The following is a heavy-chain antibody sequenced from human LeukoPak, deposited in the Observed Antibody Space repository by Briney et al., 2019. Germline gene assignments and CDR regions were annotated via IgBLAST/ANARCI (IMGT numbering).Heavy chain of an antibody. J-gene: IGHJ4*02. D-gene: IGHD2-2*01. CDR2: IYYSGST. Sequence: KPSETLSLTCTVSGGSISSYYWSWIRQPPGKGLEWIGYIYYSGSTYYNPSLKSRVTISVDTSKNQFSLKLSSVTAADTAVYYCARRTPAAPASFDYWGQGTLVTVSS. CDR3: ARRTPAAPASFDY. V-gene: IGHV4-30-4*08. CDR1: GGSISSYY.